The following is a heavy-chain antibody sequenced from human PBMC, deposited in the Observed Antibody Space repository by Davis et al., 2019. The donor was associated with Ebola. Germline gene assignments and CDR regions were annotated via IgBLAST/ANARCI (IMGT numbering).Heavy chain of an antibody. CDR3: ARDGLPSNYPSYYYYGMDV. CDR1: GGTFSSYA. D-gene: IGHD4-11*01. V-gene: IGHV1-69*06. CDR2: IIPIFGTA. J-gene: IGHJ6*02. Sequence: SVKVSCKASGGTFSSYAISWVRQAPGQGLEWMGGIIPIFGTANYAQKFQGRVTITADKSTSTAYMELSSLRSEDTAVYYCARDGLPSNYPSYYYYGMDVWGQGTTVTVSS.